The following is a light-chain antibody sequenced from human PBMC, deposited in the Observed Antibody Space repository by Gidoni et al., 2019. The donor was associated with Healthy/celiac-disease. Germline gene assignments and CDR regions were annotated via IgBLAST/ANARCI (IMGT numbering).Light chain of an antibody. CDR3: QQRSNWPPLT. CDR1: QSVSSY. J-gene: IGKJ4*01. V-gene: IGKV3-11*01. Sequence: EIVSTQSPATLSLSPGERATLSCRASQSVSSYLAWYQQKPGQAPRLLIYDAYNRATGIPARFSGSGSGTDFTLTISSLEPEDFAVYYCQQRSNWPPLTFGGGTKVEIK. CDR2: DAY.